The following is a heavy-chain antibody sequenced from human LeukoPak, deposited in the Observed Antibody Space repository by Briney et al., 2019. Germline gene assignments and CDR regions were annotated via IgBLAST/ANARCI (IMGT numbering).Heavy chain of an antibody. D-gene: IGHD4-23*01. Sequence: SETLSLTCTVSGGSISSYYWSWIRQPPGKGLEWIGYIYYSGSTNYNPSLKSRVTISVDTSKYQFSLKLSSVTAADTAVYYCAREKNSGGIDYWGQGTLVTVSS. CDR1: GGSISSYY. J-gene: IGHJ4*02. CDR3: AREKNSGGIDY. V-gene: IGHV4-59*12. CDR2: IYYSGST.